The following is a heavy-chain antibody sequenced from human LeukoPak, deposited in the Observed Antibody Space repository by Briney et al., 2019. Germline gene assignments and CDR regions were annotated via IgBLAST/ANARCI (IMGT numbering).Heavy chain of an antibody. CDR2: ISSSSSYI. CDR1: GFTFSSYS. CDR3: ARSLQAVAGTLLFDS. J-gene: IGHJ4*02. D-gene: IGHD6-19*01. V-gene: IGHV3-21*01. Sequence: PGGSLRLSCAASGFTFSSYSINWVRQAPGKGLEWVSSISSSSSYIYYADSVKGRFTISRDNAKNSLYLQMNSLRAEDTAVYYCARSLQAVAGTLLFDSWGQGTLVTVSS.